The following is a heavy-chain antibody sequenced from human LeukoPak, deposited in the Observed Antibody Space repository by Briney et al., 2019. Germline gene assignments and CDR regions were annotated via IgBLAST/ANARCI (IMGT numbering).Heavy chain of an antibody. Sequence: GSLRLSCAASGFTFSNAWMSWVRQAPGKGLEWVGRIKSKTDGGTAEYAAPVKGRFTISRDESENTLYLQMNSLKTEDTAVYYCTTYSSRWFYFDFWGQGTLVTVSS. CDR3: TTYSSRWFYFDF. CDR2: IKSKTDGGTA. D-gene: IGHD6-13*01. CDR1: GFTFSNAW. J-gene: IGHJ4*02. V-gene: IGHV3-15*01.